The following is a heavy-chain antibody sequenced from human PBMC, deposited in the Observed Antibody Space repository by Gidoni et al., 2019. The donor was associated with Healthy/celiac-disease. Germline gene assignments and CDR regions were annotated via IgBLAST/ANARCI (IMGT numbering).Heavy chain of an antibody. Sequence: QVQLVQSGAEVMKPGSSVKVSCKASGGTFSSYAISWVRQAPGQGLEWMGGIIPIFGTANYAEKFQGRVTITADKSTSTAYMELSSLRSEDTAVYYCARHPYYYDSSGYYYFDYWGQGTLVTVSS. J-gene: IGHJ4*02. CDR1: GGTFSSYA. V-gene: IGHV1-69*06. CDR2: IIPIFGTA. D-gene: IGHD3-22*01. CDR3: ARHPYYYDSSGYYYFDY.